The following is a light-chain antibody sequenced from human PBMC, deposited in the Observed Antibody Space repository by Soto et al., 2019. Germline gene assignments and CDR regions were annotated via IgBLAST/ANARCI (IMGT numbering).Light chain of an antibody. CDR3: SSYAGSNNLYV. CDR1: SSDVGGYNY. CDR2: EVS. Sequence: SQPGSECGSPGPSDSISCTGTSSDVGGYNYVSWYQQHPGKAPKLMIYEVSKRPSGVPDRFSGSKSGNTASLTVSGLQAEDEADYYCSSYAGSNNLYVFGTGTKVTVL. V-gene: IGLV2-8*01. J-gene: IGLJ1*01.